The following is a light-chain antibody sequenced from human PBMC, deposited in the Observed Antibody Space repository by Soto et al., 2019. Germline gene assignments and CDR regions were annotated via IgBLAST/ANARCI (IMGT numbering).Light chain of an antibody. Sequence: EIVMTQSPATLSVSPGERATLSCRASQSVSSNLAWDQQKPGQAPRLLISGASTRATGIPARFSGSGSGTEFTLTISSLQSEDFAVYYCQQYNNWPPYTFGQGTKLETK. J-gene: IGKJ2*01. CDR2: GAS. CDR3: QQYNNWPPYT. V-gene: IGKV3-15*01. CDR1: QSVSSN.